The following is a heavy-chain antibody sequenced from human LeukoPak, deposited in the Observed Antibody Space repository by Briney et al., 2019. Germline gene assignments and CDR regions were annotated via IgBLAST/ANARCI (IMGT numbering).Heavy chain of an antibody. CDR1: GGSFSGYY. J-gene: IGHJ6*02. Sequence: SETLSLTCAVYGGSFSGYYWSWIRQLPGKGLEWIGEINHSGSTNYNPSLKSRVTISVDTSKNQFSLKLSSVTAADTAVYYCASFKFVVVPAVHRRYYYYGMDVWGQGTTVTVSS. V-gene: IGHV4-34*01. CDR3: ASFKFVVVPAVHRRYYYYGMDV. CDR2: INHSGST. D-gene: IGHD2-2*01.